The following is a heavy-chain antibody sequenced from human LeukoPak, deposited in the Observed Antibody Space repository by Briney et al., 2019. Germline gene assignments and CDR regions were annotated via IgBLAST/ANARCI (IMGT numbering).Heavy chain of an antibody. CDR3: ATLAYCGGDCYSGSLDY. CDR1: GYSFTSYW. V-gene: IGHV5-51*01. CDR2: IYPGDSDT. D-gene: IGHD2-21*02. Sequence: GESLKISCKGSGYSFTSYWIGWVRQMPGKGLEWMGIIYPGDSDTRYSPSFQGQVTISADKSISTAYLQWSSLKASDTAMYYCATLAYCGGDCYSGSLDYWGQGTLVTVSS. J-gene: IGHJ4*02.